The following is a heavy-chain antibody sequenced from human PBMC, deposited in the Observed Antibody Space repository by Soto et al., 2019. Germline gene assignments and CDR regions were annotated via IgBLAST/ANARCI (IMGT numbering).Heavy chain of an antibody. CDR3: ASGHYDILTGYPGFDY. CDR2: IYYSGST. J-gene: IGHJ4*02. D-gene: IGHD3-9*01. CDR1: GGPFSGYY. V-gene: IGHV4-59*08. Sequence: SETLSLTCAVSGGPFSGYYWSWIRQPPGKGLEWIGYIYYSGSTNYNPSLKSRVTISVDTSKNQFSLKLSSVTAADTAVYYCASGHYDILTGYPGFDYWGQGTLVTV.